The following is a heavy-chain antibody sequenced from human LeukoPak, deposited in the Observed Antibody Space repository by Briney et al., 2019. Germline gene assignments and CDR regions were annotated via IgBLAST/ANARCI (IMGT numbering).Heavy chain of an antibody. J-gene: IGHJ4*02. D-gene: IGHD5-12*01. Sequence: GRSLRLSCAASGFTFDDYAMHWVRQAPGKGLEWVSGLNWNSGVIGYSDSVKGRFTVSRDNAKNTLYLQMNSLRAEDTAVYYCAKDLSGSLDYWGQGTLVTVSS. CDR1: GFTFDDYA. CDR3: AKDLSGSLDY. CDR2: LNWNSGVI. V-gene: IGHV3-9*01.